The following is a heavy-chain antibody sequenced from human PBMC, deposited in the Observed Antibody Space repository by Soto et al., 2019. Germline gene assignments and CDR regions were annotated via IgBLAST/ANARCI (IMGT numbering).Heavy chain of an antibody. Sequence: PSETLSLTCAVYGGSFRGYYWSWIRQPPGKGLEWIGEINHSGSTNYNPSLKSRVTISVDTSKNQFSLKLSSVTAADTAVYYCARASYYYDSSGYLLSDAFDIWGQGTMVTVSS. CDR2: INHSGST. J-gene: IGHJ3*02. D-gene: IGHD3-22*01. V-gene: IGHV4-34*01. CDR3: ARASYYYDSSGYLLSDAFDI. CDR1: GGSFRGYY.